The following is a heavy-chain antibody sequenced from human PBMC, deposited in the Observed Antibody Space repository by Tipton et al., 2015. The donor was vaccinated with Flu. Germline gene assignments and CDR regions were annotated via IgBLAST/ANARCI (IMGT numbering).Heavy chain of an antibody. V-gene: IGHV4-4*07. CDR1: GGSISSYY. CDR2: IYTSGST. J-gene: IGHJ3*02. CDR3: ARAQYYDFWSGYYRDHDAFDI. Sequence: LRLSCTVSGGSISSYYWSWIRQPAGKGLEWIGRIYTSGSTNYNPSLKSRVTMSVDTPKNQFSLKLSSVTAADTAVYYCARAQYYDFWSGYYRDHDAFDIWGQGTMVTVSS. D-gene: IGHD3-3*01.